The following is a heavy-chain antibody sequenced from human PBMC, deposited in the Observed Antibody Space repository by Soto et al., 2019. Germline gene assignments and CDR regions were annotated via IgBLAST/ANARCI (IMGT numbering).Heavy chain of an antibody. J-gene: IGHJ4*02. D-gene: IGHD6-13*01. CDR1: GFTFSSYA. Sequence: EVQLLESGGGLVQPGGSLRLSCAASGFTFSSYAMSWVRQAPGKGLEWVSLISGSGGGTYYADSVKGRFTISRDNSKNTWYWQRNSLRAEDTAVYYSAKHAAAAGPDYGGQGTWVTVS. CDR3: AKHAAAAGPDY. CDR2: ISGSGGGT. V-gene: IGHV3-23*01.